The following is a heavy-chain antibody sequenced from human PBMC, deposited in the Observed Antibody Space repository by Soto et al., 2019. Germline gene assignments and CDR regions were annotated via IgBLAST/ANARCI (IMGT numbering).Heavy chain of an antibody. V-gene: IGHV1-46*01. CDR2: INPSGGST. D-gene: IGHD2-2*03. CDR3: ARGGYSKYYGMDV. J-gene: IGHJ6*02. CDR1: GYTFTSYY. Sequence: QVQLVQSGAEVKKPGASVTVSCKASGYTFTSYYMHWVRQAPGQGLEWMGIINPSGGSTSYAQKFQGRVTMTRDTSTSRVYMEPSSLRSEDTAVYYCARGGYSKYYGMDVWGQGTTVTVSS.